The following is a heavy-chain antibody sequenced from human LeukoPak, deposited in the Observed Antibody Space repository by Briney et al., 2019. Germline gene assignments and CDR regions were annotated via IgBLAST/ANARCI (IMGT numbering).Heavy chain of an antibody. Sequence: KPSETLSLTCTVSGGSISSSSYYWGWIRQPPGKGLEWIGSIYYSGSTYYNPSLKSRVTISVDTSKNQFSLKLSSVTAADTAVYYCASFLNDSSFDYWGQGTLVTVSS. CDR2: IYYSGST. CDR3: ASFLNDSSFDY. CDR1: GGSISSSSYY. D-gene: IGHD3-22*01. V-gene: IGHV4-39*01. J-gene: IGHJ4*02.